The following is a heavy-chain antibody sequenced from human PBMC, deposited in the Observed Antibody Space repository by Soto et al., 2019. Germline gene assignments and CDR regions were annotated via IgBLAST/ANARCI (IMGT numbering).Heavy chain of an antibody. V-gene: IGHV3-73*02. CDR3: TRACSGGSCYSTSDFDY. Sequence: EVVLVESGGGLVQPGGSLKLSCAASGFRFTGSAIHWVRQAPGKGLEWVGLIRNRPNSYATAYAESLKGRVTISRDDSMNTSYLQVKSLKSEDTAVYFCTRACSGGSCYSTSDFDYWGQGTLVTVSS. D-gene: IGHD2-15*01. CDR2: IRNRPNSYAT. J-gene: IGHJ4*02. CDR1: GFRFTGSA.